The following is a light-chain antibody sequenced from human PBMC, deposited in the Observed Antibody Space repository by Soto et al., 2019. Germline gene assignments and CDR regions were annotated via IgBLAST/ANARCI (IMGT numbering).Light chain of an antibody. CDR3: QQYATYAPST. J-gene: IGKJ1*01. Sequence: DIQMTQSPSTPSGSVGDMITITCRASQSIGTWLAWYQHRPGEGPKLLIHDASSLESGVPSRFSGSGSATEFSLTISSLESGDSGTYHCQQYATYAPSTFGQGTKVDIK. CDR2: DAS. V-gene: IGKV1-5*01. CDR1: QSIGTW.